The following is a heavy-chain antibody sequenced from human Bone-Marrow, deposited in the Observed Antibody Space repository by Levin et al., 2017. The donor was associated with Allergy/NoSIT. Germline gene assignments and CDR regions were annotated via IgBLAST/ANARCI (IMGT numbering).Heavy chain of an antibody. CDR1: GVSISSSNYY. D-gene: IGHD3-16*01. CDR2: IYSGGST. V-gene: IGHV4-39*01. CDR3: AGTALISWFDP. J-gene: IGHJ5*02. Sequence: SETLSLTCTVSGVSISSSNYYWGWIRQPPGKRLEWIGSIYSGGSTYYNPALMSRVTVSVDTSKNQFSLKLSSVTAADTAVYYWAGTALISWFDPWGQGMLVIVSS.